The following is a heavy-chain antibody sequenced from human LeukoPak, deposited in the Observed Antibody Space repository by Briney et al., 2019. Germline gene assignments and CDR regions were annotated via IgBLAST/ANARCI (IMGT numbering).Heavy chain of an antibody. CDR1: GFTFSSYS. CDR3: ATTGYSSRNY. V-gene: IGHV3-53*01. D-gene: IGHD6-13*01. Sequence: PGGSLRLSCAASGFTFSSYSMNWVRQAPGKGLEWVSFIYSAGNTHYSDSVKGRFTISIDNSKNTLYLQMNSLRAEDTAVYYCATTGYSSRNYWGQGTLVTVSS. J-gene: IGHJ4*02. CDR2: IYSAGNT.